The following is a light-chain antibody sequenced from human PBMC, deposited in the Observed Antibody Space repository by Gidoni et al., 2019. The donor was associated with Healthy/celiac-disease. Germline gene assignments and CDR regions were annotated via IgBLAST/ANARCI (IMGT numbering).Light chain of an antibody. CDR3: QQDNNWPLT. Sequence: IVLTHSPATMPVSPGERATLSSRASQSVSSNLAWYQQKPGQAPRLLIDGASTRTPGIPARFGGSGSGEGFTLTISSLQYENFAVYCCQQDNNWPLTFGGGTKVEIK. CDR1: QSVSSN. J-gene: IGKJ4*01. V-gene: IGKV3D-15*01. CDR2: GAS.